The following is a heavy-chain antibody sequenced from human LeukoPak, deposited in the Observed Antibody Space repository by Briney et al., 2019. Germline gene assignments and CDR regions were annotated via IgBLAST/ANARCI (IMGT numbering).Heavy chain of an antibody. J-gene: IGHJ4*02. Sequence: PGGSLRLSCAVSGFTFSSNYMSWVRQAPGKGLEWVSAIRDSGSSTHYADSVKGRFTTSRDNSKNTLFLQMNSLRAEDTAIYYCAKYGPQDSGSSHFDYWGQGALVTVSS. CDR1: GFTFSSNY. V-gene: IGHV3-23*01. CDR2: IRDSGSST. D-gene: IGHD1-26*01. CDR3: AKYGPQDSGSSHFDY.